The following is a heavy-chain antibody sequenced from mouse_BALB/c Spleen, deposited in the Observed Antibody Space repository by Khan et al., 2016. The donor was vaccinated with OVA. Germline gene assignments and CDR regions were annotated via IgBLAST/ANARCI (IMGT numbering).Heavy chain of an antibody. V-gene: IGHV2-6-7*01. D-gene: IGHD1-2*01. CDR2: IWGDGST. CDR3: ARELRLGGFAY. Sequence: QMQLEESGPGLVAPSQSLSITCTVSGFSLNGYGINWVRQPPGKDLEWLGMIWGDGSTDYNSALKSRLSISKDNSKSQVFLKMNSLQTDDTARYYCARELRLGGFAYWGQGTLVTVSA. J-gene: IGHJ3*01. CDR1: GFSLNGYG.